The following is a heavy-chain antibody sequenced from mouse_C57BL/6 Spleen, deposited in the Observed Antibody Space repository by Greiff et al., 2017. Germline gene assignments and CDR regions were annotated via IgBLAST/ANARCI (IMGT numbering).Heavy chain of an antibody. V-gene: IGHV1-62-2*01. D-gene: IGHD2-5*01. CDR3: ARDQVYYYSKWCYAMGC. CDR1: GYTFTEYT. J-gene: IGHJ4*01. Sequence: VQLQQSGAELVKPGASVKLSCKASGYTFTEYTIHWVKQRSGQGLEWIGWFYPGSGSTKYNEKFKDKATLTADKSSSTAYMELSRLTSEDSAVYYCARDQVYYYSKWCYAMGCWGQGATVTVSS. CDR2: FYPGSGST.